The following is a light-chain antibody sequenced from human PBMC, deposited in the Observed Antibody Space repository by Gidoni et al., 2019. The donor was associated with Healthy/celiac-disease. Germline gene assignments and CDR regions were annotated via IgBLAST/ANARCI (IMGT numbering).Light chain of an antibody. Sequence: EIVLTPSPATLALSPGDRATLSCRASQSVSSYLDWYQQKPGQAPRHLIYNASNRATGIPARFSGSGSGTDFTLTISSLEPEDFASYYCRQRSNWATFGEGTKVEIK. CDR3: RQRSNWAT. CDR2: NAS. V-gene: IGKV3-11*01. CDR1: QSVSSY. J-gene: IGKJ4*01.